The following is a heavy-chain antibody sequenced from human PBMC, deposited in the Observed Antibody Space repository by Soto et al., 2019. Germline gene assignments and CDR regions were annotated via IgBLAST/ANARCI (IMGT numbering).Heavy chain of an antibody. CDR2: IFPRDFDV. D-gene: IGHD4-4*01. Sequence: GESLKISCQTSGYTFTNYWIGWVRQMPGGGLEWLGLIFPRDFDVRYSPSFEGQVTISADRSTATAFRQWRSLEASDSALYFCARLASLLQPIDSWGQGTPVTVSS. CDR3: ARLASLLQPIDS. J-gene: IGHJ5*01. CDR1: GYTFTNYW. V-gene: IGHV5-51*01.